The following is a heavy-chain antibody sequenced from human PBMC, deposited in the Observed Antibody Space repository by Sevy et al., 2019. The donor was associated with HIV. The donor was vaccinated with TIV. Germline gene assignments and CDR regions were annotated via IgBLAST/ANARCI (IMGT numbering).Heavy chain of an antibody. CDR1: GFTFSNAW. CDR3: TTDWDTAMVTYYMDV. Sequence: GGSLTLSCAASGFTFSNAWMSWVRQAPGKGLEWVGRIKSKTDGGTTDYAAPVKGRFTISRDDSKNTLYLQMNSLKTEDTAVYYCTTDWDTAMVTYYMDVWGKGTTVTVSS. V-gene: IGHV3-15*01. CDR2: IKSKTDGGTT. J-gene: IGHJ6*03. D-gene: IGHD5-18*01.